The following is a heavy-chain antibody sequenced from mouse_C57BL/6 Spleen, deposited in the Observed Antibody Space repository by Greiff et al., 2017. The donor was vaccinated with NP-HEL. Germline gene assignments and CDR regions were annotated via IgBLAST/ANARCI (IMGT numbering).Heavy chain of an antibody. CDR1: GYTFTSYW. CDR3: GTGGITTVIAPYYAMDY. J-gene: IGHJ4*01. D-gene: IGHD1-1*01. Sequence: QVQLQQPGAELVKPGASVKLSCKASGYTFTSYWMHWVKQRPGRGLEWIGRIDPNSGGTKYNEKFKSKATLTVDKPSSTAYMQLSSLTSEDSAVYYCGTGGITTVIAPYYAMDYWGQGTSVTVSS. CDR2: IDPNSGGT. V-gene: IGHV1-72*01.